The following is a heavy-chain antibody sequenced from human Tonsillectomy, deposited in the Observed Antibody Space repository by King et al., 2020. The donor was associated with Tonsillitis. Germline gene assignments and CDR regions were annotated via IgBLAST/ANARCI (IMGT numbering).Heavy chain of an antibody. Sequence: VQLVESGGGVVQPGRSLRLSCTASGFTFSSFAMHWVRQAPGKGLEWVSDISFDGSKKYYADSVKGRFAISRDNSKNTLLLQMNSLRAEDTAVYYCARRDGALDYYYYGMDVWGQGTTVTVSS. V-gene: IGHV3-30*09. CDR2: ISFDGSKK. J-gene: IGHJ6*02. CDR1: GFTFSSFA. D-gene: IGHD4-17*01. CDR3: ARRDGALDYYYYGMDV.